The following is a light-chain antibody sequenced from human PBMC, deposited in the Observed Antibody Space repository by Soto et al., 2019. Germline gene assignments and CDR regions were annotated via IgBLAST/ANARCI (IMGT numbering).Light chain of an antibody. J-gene: IGKJ2*01. CDR3: QQYNSYPYS. V-gene: IGKV1-5*03. CDR1: QSFSSW. CDR2: KTS. Sequence: DIQMTQSPSTLSSSVGDRVTITCRASQSFSSWLAWYQQKPGKAPKLLIYKTSSLESGVPSRFSGSGSGTEFTLTISSLQPDDFAAYYCQQYNSYPYSFGQATNMEIK.